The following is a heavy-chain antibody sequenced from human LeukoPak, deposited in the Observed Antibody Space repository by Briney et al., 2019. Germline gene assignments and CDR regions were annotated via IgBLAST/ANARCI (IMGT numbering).Heavy chain of an antibody. Sequence: EXLSLTXXXXGGSFXGYYWSWIRQPPGKGLEWIGEINHSGSTNYNPSLKSRVTISVDTSKNQFSLKLSSVTAADTAVYYCARGAVWSGYNYWGQGTLVTVSS. V-gene: IGHV4-34*01. J-gene: IGHJ4*02. CDR3: ARGAVWSGYNY. CDR1: GGSFXGYY. CDR2: INHSGST. D-gene: IGHD3-3*01.